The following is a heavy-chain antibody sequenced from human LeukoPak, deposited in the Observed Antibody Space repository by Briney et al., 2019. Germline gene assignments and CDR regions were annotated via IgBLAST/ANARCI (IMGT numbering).Heavy chain of an antibody. CDR1: GGSISSSNFY. D-gene: IGHD6-19*01. CDR2: IYYSGST. CDR3: ARRGPLLYSSGWYDYMDV. Sequence: SETLSLTCTVSGGSISSSNFYWGWIRQPPGKGLEWIVSIYYSGSTYYDPSLKSRVTISVDTSNNQFSLKLSSVTAADTAVYYCARRGPLLYSSGWYDYMDVWGKGTTVTISS. J-gene: IGHJ6*03. V-gene: IGHV4-39*01.